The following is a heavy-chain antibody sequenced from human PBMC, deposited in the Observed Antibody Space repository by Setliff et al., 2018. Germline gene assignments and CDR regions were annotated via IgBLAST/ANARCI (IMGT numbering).Heavy chain of an antibody. CDR1: GYSFSRSW. CDR3: ARQIGSSLSHFYYYMDV. D-gene: IGHD6-19*01. Sequence: GESLKISCQGFGYSFSRSWIVWVRQMPGRGLEWLGIVYPGDSDTRYSPSFQGQVTISADKSISTAYLQWSSLKASDTAMYYCARQIGSSLSHFYYYMDVWGKGTTVTVS. CDR2: VYPGDSDT. V-gene: IGHV5-51*01. J-gene: IGHJ6*03.